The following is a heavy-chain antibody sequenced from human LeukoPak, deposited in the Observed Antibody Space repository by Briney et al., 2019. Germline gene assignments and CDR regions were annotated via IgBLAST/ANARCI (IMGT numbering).Heavy chain of an antibody. CDR1: GGTFSSYA. Sequence: ASVKVSCKASGGTFSSYAISWVRQAPGQGLEWMGGIIPIFGTANYAQKFQSRVTITADESTSTAYMELSSLRSEDTAVYYCASSGYSYGHNWFDPWGQGTLVTVSS. CDR2: IIPIFGTA. D-gene: IGHD5-18*01. J-gene: IGHJ5*02. CDR3: ASSGYSYGHNWFDP. V-gene: IGHV1-69*01.